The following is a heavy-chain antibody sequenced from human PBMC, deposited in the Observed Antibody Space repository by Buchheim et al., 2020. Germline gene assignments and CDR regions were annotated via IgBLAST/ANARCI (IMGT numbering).Heavy chain of an antibody. J-gene: IGHJ6*02. CDR3: AKGVGATSSYGMDV. CDR2: ISGSGNST. Sequence: EVQLLESGGGLVQPGGSLRLSCAASGFTFSSYAMTWVRQAPGKGLEWVSTISGSGNSTYYTDSVKGRFTISRDNSKNTLYLQMNSLRAEDTAVYYCAKGVGATSSYGMDVWGQGTT. D-gene: IGHD1-26*01. CDR1: GFTFSSYA. V-gene: IGHV3-23*01.